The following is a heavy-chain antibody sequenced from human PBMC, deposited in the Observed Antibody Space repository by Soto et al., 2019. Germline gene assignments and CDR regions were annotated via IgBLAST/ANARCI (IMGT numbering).Heavy chain of an antibody. CDR3: ARDMWGQRYFDL. V-gene: IGHV3-23*01. CDR1: GFIFSSYP. CDR2: ISGSGSGT. D-gene: IGHD7-27*01. Sequence: EVQLLESGGDLVQPGGSLRLSCAASGFIFSSYPMSWVRQAPGKGLEWVSGISGSGSGTYYVDSVKGRFTISRDNSKNPLYLQMNSLRVDDTAAYYCARDMWGQRYFDLWGRGTLVTVSS. J-gene: IGHJ2*01.